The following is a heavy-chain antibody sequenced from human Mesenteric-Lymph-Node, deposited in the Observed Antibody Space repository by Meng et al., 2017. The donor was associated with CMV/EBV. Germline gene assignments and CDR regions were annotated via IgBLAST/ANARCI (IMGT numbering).Heavy chain of an antibody. V-gene: IGHV4-34*01. CDR3: ARHQRWLKSEGGFNY. D-gene: IGHD4-23*01. Sequence: HVHLLTWVHALDTPPDTLSLSCAVYVGSYSGYYWSWIRQPPGKGLEWIGEINHSGSTNYNPSLKSRVTISVDTSKNQFSLKLSSVTAADTAVYYCARHQRWLKSEGGFNYWGQGTLVTVSS. CDR2: INHSGST. J-gene: IGHJ4*02. CDR1: VGSYSGYY.